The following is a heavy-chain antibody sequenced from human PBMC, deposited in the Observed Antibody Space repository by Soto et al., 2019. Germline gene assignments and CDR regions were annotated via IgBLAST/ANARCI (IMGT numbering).Heavy chain of an antibody. CDR2: IIPIFGTA. Sequence: QVQLVQSGAEVKKPGSSVKVSCKASGGTFSSYAISWVRQAPGQGLEWMGGIIPIFGTANYAQKFQGRVTITADESTSTAYMELSSLRSEDTAVYYCAKLSKSPAAAGQPSPYFDYWGQGTLVTVSS. J-gene: IGHJ4*02. CDR3: AKLSKSPAAAGQPSPYFDY. V-gene: IGHV1-69*01. CDR1: GGTFSSYA. D-gene: IGHD6-13*01.